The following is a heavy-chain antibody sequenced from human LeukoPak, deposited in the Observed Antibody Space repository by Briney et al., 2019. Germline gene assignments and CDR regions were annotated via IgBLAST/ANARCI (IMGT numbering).Heavy chain of an antibody. CDR3: ARDGVWFGEVSVFALVDY. CDR2: IWYDGSNK. J-gene: IGHJ4*02. Sequence: PGGSLRLSCAASGFTFSSYGMHWVRQAPGKGLEWVAVIWYDGSNKYYADSVKGRFTISRDNSKNTQYLQMNSMRAEDTAVYYCARDGVWFGEVSVFALVDYWGQGTLVTVSS. CDR1: GFTFSSYG. D-gene: IGHD3-10*01. V-gene: IGHV3-33*01.